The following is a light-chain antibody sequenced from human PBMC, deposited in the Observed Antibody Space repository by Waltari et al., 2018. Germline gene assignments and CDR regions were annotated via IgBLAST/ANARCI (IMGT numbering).Light chain of an antibody. Sequence: EIVMTQSPTTLSVSPGERVTLSCRASQSVTTNLAWYQQKPGQAPRIIIYGASTRATGIPARFTGSGCETEFTLTISSLQSEDSAVYFCQQYDAWPPWTFGQGTKVEIK. V-gene: IGKV3-15*01. CDR1: QSVTTN. CDR2: GAS. CDR3: QQYDAWPPWT. J-gene: IGKJ1*01.